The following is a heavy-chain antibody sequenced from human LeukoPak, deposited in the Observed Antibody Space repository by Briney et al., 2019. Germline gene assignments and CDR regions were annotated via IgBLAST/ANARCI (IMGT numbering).Heavy chain of an antibody. CDR3: ARFTVTTNY. D-gene: IGHD4-17*01. V-gene: IGHV1-69*05. Sequence: SVKVSCKASGGTFSSYAISWVRQAPGQGLEWMGRIIPIFGTANYAQKFQGRVTMTRNTSISTAYMELSSLRSEDTAVYYCARFTVTTNYWGQGTLVTVSS. CDR2: IIPIFGTA. CDR1: GGTFSSYA. J-gene: IGHJ4*02.